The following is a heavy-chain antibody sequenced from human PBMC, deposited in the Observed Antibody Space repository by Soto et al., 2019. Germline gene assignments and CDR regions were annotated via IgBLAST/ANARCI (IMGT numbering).Heavy chain of an antibody. CDR1: GFTFDDYA. CDR2: ISWNSGSI. D-gene: IGHD4-4*01. CDR3: AKTFTVTTDY. Sequence: VQLVESGGGLVQPGRSLRLSCAASGFTFDDYAMHWVRQAPGKGLEWVSGISWNSGSIGYADSVKGRFTISRDNAKNSLYLQMNSLRAEDTALYYCAKTFTVTTDYWGQGTLVTVSS. V-gene: IGHV3-9*01. J-gene: IGHJ4*02.